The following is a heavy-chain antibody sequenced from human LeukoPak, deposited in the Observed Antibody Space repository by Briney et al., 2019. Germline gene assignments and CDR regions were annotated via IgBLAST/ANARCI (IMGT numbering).Heavy chain of an antibody. J-gene: IGHJ4*02. Sequence: SETLSLTCNVSGGSIRGYYWSWIRQPPGKGLEWIGYIYSSGSTNYNPSLKSRVTMSVDTSKNQFSLKLSSVTAADTAVYYCARLSTVTTSFDYWGQGTLVTVSS. CDR2: IYSSGST. CDR1: GGSIRGYY. V-gene: IGHV4-59*12. CDR3: ARLSTVTTSFDY. D-gene: IGHD4-11*01.